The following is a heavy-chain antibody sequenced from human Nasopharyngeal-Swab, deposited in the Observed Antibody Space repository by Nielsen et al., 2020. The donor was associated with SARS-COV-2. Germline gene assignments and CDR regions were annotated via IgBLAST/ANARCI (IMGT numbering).Heavy chain of an antibody. CDR3: ATDHWNRFDY. CDR1: GYTFTNYG. CDR2: VSPLNGRT. J-gene: IGHJ4*02. Sequence: ASVKVSCKASGYTFTNYGVSWVRQAPGQGLEWMGWVSPLNGRTNYIQKFQGRIIMTTDTSTNTAFMELTDLTSDDTAVYYRATDHWNRFDYWGQGTQVTVSS. V-gene: IGHV1-18*01. D-gene: IGHD1-1*01.